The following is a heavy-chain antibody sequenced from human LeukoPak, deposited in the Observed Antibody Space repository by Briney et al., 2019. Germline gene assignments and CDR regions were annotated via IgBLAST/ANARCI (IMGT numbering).Heavy chain of an antibody. CDR3: ARSGLDIVVVVAATNDY. CDR1: GFTFSSYW. J-gene: IGHJ4*02. CDR2: IKQDGSEK. V-gene: IGHV3-7*02. Sequence: GGSLRLSCAASGFTFSSYWMSWVRQAPGKGLEWVANIKQDGSEKYYVDSVKGRFTISRDNAKNSLYLQMNSLRAEDTAVYYCARSGLDIVVVVAATNDYWGQGTLVTVSS. D-gene: IGHD2-15*01.